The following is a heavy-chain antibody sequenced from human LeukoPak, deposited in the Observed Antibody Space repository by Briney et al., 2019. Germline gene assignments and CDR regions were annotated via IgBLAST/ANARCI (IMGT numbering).Heavy chain of an antibody. CDR2: ISSSSSTV. CDR1: RFTFSDYS. Sequence: PGGSLRLSCAAARFTFSDYSTHGVRQAPGKGLEWVSYISSSSSTVYYADSVKGRFTISRDNAKNSLYLQMNRMREEDTAVNYGAGLVRWLRFVFDHWGQGIPVTVSS. V-gene: IGHV3-48*02. D-gene: IGHD5-12*01. CDR3: AGLVRWLRFVFDH. J-gene: IGHJ4*02.